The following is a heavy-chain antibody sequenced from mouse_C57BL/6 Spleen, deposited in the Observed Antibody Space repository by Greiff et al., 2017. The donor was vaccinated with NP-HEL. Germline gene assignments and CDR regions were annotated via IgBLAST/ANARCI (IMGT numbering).Heavy chain of an antibody. D-gene: IGHD4-1*01. J-gene: IGHJ2*01. CDR3: SRSGTGTDYFDY. CDR2: IDIGNGYT. V-gene: IGHV1-58*01. Sequence: VQLQQSGAELVRPGSSVKMSCKTSGYTFTSYGINWVKQRPGQGLEWIGYIDIGNGYTEYNEKFKGKATLTSDTSSSTAYMQLSSLTSEDSAISFCSRSGTGTDYFDYWGQGTTLTVSS. CDR1: GYTFTSYG.